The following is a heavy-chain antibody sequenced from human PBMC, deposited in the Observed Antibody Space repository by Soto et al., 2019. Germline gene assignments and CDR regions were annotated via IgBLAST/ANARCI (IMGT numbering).Heavy chain of an antibody. J-gene: IGHJ6*02. CDR3: ARLKGQLSNYYYYYGVDV. CDR2: IIPIFGTA. V-gene: IGHV1-69*13. CDR1: GGTFSSYA. D-gene: IGHD3-16*02. Sequence: SVKVSCKASGGTFSSYAISWVRQAPGQGLEWMGGIIPIFGTANYAQKFQGRVTITADESTSTAYMELSSLRSEDTAVYYCARLKGQLSNYYYYYGVDVWGQGTTVTVSS.